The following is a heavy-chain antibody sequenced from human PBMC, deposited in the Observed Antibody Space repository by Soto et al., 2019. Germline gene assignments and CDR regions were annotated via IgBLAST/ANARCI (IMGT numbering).Heavy chain of an antibody. J-gene: IGHJ6*02. CDR2: ISYDGSNK. D-gene: IGHD3-22*01. CDR3: AKQYYYDSSGYYLAYYYYGMDV. V-gene: IGHV3-30*18. Sequence: GGSLRLSCAASGFTFSSYGMHWVRQAPGKGLEWVAVISYDGSNKYYADSVKGRFTISRDNSKNTLYLQMNSLRAEDTAVYYCAKQYYYDSSGYYLAYYYYGMDVWGQGTTVTVSS. CDR1: GFTFSSYG.